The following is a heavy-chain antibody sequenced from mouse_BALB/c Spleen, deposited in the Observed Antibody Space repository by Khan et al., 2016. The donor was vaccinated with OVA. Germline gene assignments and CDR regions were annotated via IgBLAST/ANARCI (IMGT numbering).Heavy chain of an antibody. Sequence: VQLQQSGAELAKPGASVKMSCTASGYTFTSYWMHWIKQRPGQGLEWIGNINPTSGYTDYNQKFKDKATLTADKSSSTAYMQLSSLTSDDSAVYYCARDRIDYWGQGTALTVSS. J-gene: IGHJ2*01. V-gene: IGHV1-7*01. CDR2: INPTSGYT. CDR1: GYTFTSYW. CDR3: ARDRIDY.